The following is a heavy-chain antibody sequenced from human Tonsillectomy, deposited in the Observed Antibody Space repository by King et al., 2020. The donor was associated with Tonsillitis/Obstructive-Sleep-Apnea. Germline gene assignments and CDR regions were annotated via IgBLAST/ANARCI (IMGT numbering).Heavy chain of an antibody. V-gene: IGHV2-5*02. CDR2: IYWDDDK. CDR1: GFSIRNSREG. CDR3: AQSVGCTTTSCFPNWFDP. Sequence: ITLKESGPTLVKPTQTLTLTCTFSGFSIRNSREGVGWIRQPPGKALEWLALIYWDDDKRYSPSLKSRLTITKDTSKNQVVLTMTNMDPVDTDTYYCAQSVGCTTTSCFPNWFDPWGQGTLVTVSS. J-gene: IGHJ5*02. D-gene: IGHD2-2*01.